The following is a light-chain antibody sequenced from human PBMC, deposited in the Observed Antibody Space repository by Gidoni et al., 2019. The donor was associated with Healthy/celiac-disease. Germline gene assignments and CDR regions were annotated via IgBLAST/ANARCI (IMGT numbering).Light chain of an antibody. CDR3: AAWDDSLNGPV. V-gene: IGLV1-36*01. CDR2: YDD. J-gene: IGLJ2*01. CDR1: SSNIGNNA. Sequence: QSVLTQPPPVSEAPWQRVTISCSGSSSNIGNNAVNWYQQLPGKAPNLLIYYDDLLPSGVSDRFSGSKSGTSASLAISGLQSEDEADYYCAAWDDSLNGPVFGGGTKLTVL.